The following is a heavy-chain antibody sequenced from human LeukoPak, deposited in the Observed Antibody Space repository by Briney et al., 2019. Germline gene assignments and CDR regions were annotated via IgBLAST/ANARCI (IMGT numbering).Heavy chain of an antibody. CDR3: ARAKGFQLLIDAFDI. V-gene: IGHV1-2*06. CDR2: INPNSGGT. J-gene: IGHJ3*02. CDR1: GYTFTGYY. Sequence: RGASVKVSCKASGYTFTGYYMHWVRQAPGQGLEWMGRINPNSGGTNYAQKFQGRVTMTRDTSISTAYMEPSRLRSDDTAVYYCARAKGFQLLIDAFDIWGQGTMVTVSS. D-gene: IGHD2-2*01.